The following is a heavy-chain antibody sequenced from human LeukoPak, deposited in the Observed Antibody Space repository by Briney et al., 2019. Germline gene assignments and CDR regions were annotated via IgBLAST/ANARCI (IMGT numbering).Heavy chain of an antibody. CDR1: GFTFSSYW. J-gene: IGHJ4*02. V-gene: IGHV3-7*01. D-gene: IGHD3-10*01. CDR2: IKQDGSEK. Sequence: GGSLRLSCAASGFTFSSYWMSWVRQAPGKGLEWVANIKQDGSEKYYVDSVKGRFTISRDNAKNSLYLQMNSLRAEDTAVYYCARDLSQSRFGELLRGYFDYWGQGTLVTVSS. CDR3: ARDLSQSRFGELLRGYFDY.